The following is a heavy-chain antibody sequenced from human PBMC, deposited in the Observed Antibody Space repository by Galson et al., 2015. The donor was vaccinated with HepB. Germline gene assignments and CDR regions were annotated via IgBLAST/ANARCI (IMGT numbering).Heavy chain of an antibody. CDR3: TTRHPFSSGYYYGFDY. V-gene: IGHV3-15*01. D-gene: IGHD3-22*01. Sequence: SLRLSCAASGFTFSNAWMSWVRQAPGKGLEWVGRIKSKTDGGTTDYAAPVKGRFTISRDDSKNTLYLQMNSLKTEDTAVYYCTTRHPFSSGYYYGFDYWGQGTLVTVSS. CDR1: GFTFSNAW. CDR2: IKSKTDGGTT. J-gene: IGHJ4*02.